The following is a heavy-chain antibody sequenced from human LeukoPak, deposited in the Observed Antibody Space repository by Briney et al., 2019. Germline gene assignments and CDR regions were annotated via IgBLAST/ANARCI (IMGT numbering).Heavy chain of an antibody. CDR1: GFTFSSYG. Sequence: GGSLRLSCAASGFTFSSYGMHWVRQAPGKGLEWVAFIRYDGSNKYYADSVKGRSTISRDNSKNTLYLQMNSLRAEDTAVYYCAKGTLREDYVWGSYRSPPALGYWGQGTLVTVSS. J-gene: IGHJ4*02. D-gene: IGHD3-16*02. V-gene: IGHV3-30*02. CDR3: AKGTLREDYVWGSYRSPPALGY. CDR2: IRYDGSNK.